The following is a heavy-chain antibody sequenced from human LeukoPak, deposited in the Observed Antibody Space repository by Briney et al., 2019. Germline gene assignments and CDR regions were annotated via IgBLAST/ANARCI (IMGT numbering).Heavy chain of an antibody. CDR2: ISYDGRNK. CDR3: AKDRGYSHGFDY. Sequence: PGGSLRLSCAASGFTFSSYGMHWVRQAPGKGLEWVAAISYDGRNKEYVDSVKGRFTISRDNSKTTLYLQMNSLRAEDTAVYNCAKDRGYSHGFDYWGQGTLVTVPS. D-gene: IGHD5-18*01. CDR1: GFTFSSYG. J-gene: IGHJ4*02. V-gene: IGHV3-30*18.